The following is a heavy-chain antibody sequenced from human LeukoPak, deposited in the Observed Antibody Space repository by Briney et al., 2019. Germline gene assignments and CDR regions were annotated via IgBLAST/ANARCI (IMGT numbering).Heavy chain of an antibody. V-gene: IGHV1-2*02. J-gene: IGHJ4*02. CDR2: INPNSGGT. Sequence: GALVKVSCKASGYTFTGYYMHWVRQAPGQGLEWMGWINPNSGGTNYAQKFQGRVTMTRDTSISTAYMELSRLRSDDTAVYYCARLSYSSSWYFDYWGQGTLVTVSS. CDR1: GYTFTGYY. D-gene: IGHD6-13*01. CDR3: ARLSYSSSWYFDY.